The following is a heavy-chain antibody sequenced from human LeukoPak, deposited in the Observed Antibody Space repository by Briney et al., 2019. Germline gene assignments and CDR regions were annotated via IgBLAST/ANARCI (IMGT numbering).Heavy chain of an antibody. Sequence: SETLSLTCTVSGGSISSYYWSWIRHPPGKGLEWIGYIYYSGSTNYNPSLKSRVTISVDTSKNQFSLKLSSVTAADTAVYYCARGIAAADNLFDYWGQGTLVTVSS. CDR3: ARGIAAADNLFDY. V-gene: IGHV4-59*01. D-gene: IGHD6-13*01. J-gene: IGHJ4*02. CDR2: IYYSGST. CDR1: GGSISSYY.